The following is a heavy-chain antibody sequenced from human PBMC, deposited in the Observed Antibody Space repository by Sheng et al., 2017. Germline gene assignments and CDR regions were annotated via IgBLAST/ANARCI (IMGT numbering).Heavy chain of an antibody. CDR3: ARDEAKYVLRIYGMDV. CDR1: GGTFSSYA. Sequence: QVQLVQSGAEVKKPGSSVKVSCKASGGTFSSYAISWVRQAPGQGLEWMGGIIPIFGTANYAQKFQGRVTITADESTSTAYMELSSLRSEDTAVYYCARDEAKYVLRIYGMDVWGQGTTVTVSS. D-gene: IGHD3-3*01. J-gene: IGHJ6*02. CDR2: IIPIFGTA. V-gene: IGHV1-69*01.